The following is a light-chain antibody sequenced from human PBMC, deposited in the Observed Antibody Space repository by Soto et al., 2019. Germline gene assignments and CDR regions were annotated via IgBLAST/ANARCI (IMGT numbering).Light chain of an antibody. Sequence: QSALTQPASVSGSPGQSITISCTGTSSDVGNYNLVSWYQQHPGKAPKAMIYQSSKRPSGISNRFSGSKSGNTASLTISGLQADDEGDYYCSSHAGINNVVFGGGTKLTVL. V-gene: IGLV2-14*02. CDR2: QSS. J-gene: IGLJ3*02. CDR3: SSHAGINNVV. CDR1: SSDVGNYNL.